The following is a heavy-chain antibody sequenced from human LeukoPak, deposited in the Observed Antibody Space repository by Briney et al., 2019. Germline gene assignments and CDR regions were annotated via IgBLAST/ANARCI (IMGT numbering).Heavy chain of an antibody. J-gene: IGHJ4*01. V-gene: IGHV3-23*01. D-gene: IGHD6-19*01. CDR2: GSGSGGST. CDR3: AKVSGDSSAWFQLFDY. CDR1: GFTFSSYA. Sequence: GGSLRLSCAASGFTFSSYAMSWVRQAPGRGLEWVLAGSGSGGSTNYGASVKGRVTIFRDTSKNTLYLQMKCVMAEGTALYYWAKVSGDSSAWFQLFDYWGQGTPVTVSS.